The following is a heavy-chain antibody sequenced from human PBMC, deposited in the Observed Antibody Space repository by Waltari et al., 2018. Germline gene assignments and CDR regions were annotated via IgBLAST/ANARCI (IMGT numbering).Heavy chain of an antibody. Sequence: QVQLQESGPGLVKPSQTLSLTCTVSGGSISSGSYYWSWIRQPAGKGLEWIGRIYTSGSTNYNPSLKSRVTISVDTSKNQFSLKLSSVTAADTAVYYCARDCGGDCPFDYWGQGTLVTVSS. J-gene: IGHJ4*02. CDR3: ARDCGGDCPFDY. D-gene: IGHD2-21*01. CDR2: IYTSGST. CDR1: GGSISSGSYY. V-gene: IGHV4-61*02.